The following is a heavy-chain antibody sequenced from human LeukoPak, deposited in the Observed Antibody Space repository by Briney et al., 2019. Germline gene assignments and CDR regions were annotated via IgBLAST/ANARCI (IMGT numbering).Heavy chain of an antibody. J-gene: IGHJ4*02. V-gene: IGHV3-23*01. CDR3: AKTGRDGDLAQYHFDH. CDR1: GFTLSTFA. CDR2: INGNNFRT. D-gene: IGHD4-17*01. Sequence: GGSLRLSCAAPGFTLSTFAMSWVGQAQGKGLGWGSTINGNNFRTSYGDSVKGRFPISRDDSNSTFFLQMNSLRAEDTAIYYCAKTGRDGDLAQYHFDHWGQGTLVTVSS.